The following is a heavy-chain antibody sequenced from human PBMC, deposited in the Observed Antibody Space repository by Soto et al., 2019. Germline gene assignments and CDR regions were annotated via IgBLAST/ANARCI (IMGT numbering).Heavy chain of an antibody. CDR3: ARMGLRYFDWLLSPYYYGMDV. Sequence: SGPTLVNPTEALTLTCTVSGFSLSNARMGVSWIRQPPGKALEWLAHIFSNDEKSYSTSLKSRLTISKDTSKSQVVLTMTNMDPVDTATYYCARMGLRYFDWLLSPYYYGMDVWGQETTVTVSS. J-gene: IGHJ6*02. CDR2: IFSNDEK. CDR1: GFSLSNARMG. V-gene: IGHV2-26*01. D-gene: IGHD3-9*01.